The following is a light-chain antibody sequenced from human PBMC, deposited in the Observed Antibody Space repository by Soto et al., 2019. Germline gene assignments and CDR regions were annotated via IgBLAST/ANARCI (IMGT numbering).Light chain of an antibody. CDR3: ATWDASRHGNVV. CDR1: RSNIGSNT. CDR2: SNN. Sequence: QSVLTQPPSESGTPGQRVTISCSGSRSNIGSNTVNWYQQLPGPAPKFLIYSNNQRPSGVPKRFSGSKSGTSASLAISGLQAEYEADYYCATWDASRHGNVVFGGGTKLTVL. V-gene: IGLV1-44*01. J-gene: IGLJ2*01.